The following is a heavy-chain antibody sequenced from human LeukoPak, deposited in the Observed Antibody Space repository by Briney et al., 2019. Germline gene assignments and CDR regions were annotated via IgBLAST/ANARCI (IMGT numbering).Heavy chain of an antibody. CDR3: ARARSAAGNFDY. V-gene: IGHV4-31*03. J-gene: IGHJ4*02. CDR1: GGSISSGGYY. D-gene: IGHD6-13*01. Sequence: SQTLSLTCTVSGGSISSGGYYWSWIRQHPGKGLEWIGNIYYSGSTYYNPSLKSRVTISADTSKNQFSLKLSSVTAADTAVYYYARARSAAGNFDYWGQGTLVTVSS. CDR2: IYYSGST.